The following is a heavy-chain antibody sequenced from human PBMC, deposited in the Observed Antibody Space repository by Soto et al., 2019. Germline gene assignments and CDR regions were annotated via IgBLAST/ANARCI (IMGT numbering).Heavy chain of an antibody. CDR1: GGTFSSYA. CDR3: ARERSRGRIAAAGRYYYYGMDV. Sequence: QVQLVQSGAEVKKPGSSVKVSCKASGGTFSSYAISWVRQAPGQGLEWMGGIIPIFGTANYAQKFQGRVTITADESTSTAYMELSSVRSEDTAVYYCARERSRGRIAAAGRYYYYGMDVWCQGTTVTVSS. V-gene: IGHV1-69*12. CDR2: IIPIFGTA. D-gene: IGHD6-13*01. J-gene: IGHJ6*02.